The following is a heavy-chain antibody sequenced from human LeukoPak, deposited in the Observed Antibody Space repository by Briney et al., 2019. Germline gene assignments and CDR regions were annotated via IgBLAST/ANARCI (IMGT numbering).Heavy chain of an antibody. J-gene: IGHJ4*02. Sequence: GGSLRLSCAAPGFTFSSYGMHWVRQAPGKGLEWVAFIRYDGSNKYYADSVKGRFTISRDNSKNTLYLQMNSLRAEDTAVYYCAKDSYGDYEGYYFDYWGQGTLVTVSS. CDR3: AKDSYGDYEGYYFDY. CDR1: GFTFSSYG. V-gene: IGHV3-30*02. CDR2: IRYDGSNK. D-gene: IGHD4-17*01.